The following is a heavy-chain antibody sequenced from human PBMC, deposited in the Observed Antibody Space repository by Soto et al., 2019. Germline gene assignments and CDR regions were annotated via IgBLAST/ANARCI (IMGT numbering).Heavy chain of an antibody. CDR3: ARDAAVPGESDRFDY. CDR2: AYHNGLT. CDR1: GDSVTSNVW. V-gene: IGHV4-4*03. J-gene: IGHJ4*02. D-gene: IGHD6-19*01. Sequence: LPETLSLTCAVSGDSVTSNVWWSWVRQPPGKGLEWIGEAYHNGLTDYNPSLKSRVTMSVDTSKNEFSLKLTSLTAADTAIYYCARDAAVPGESDRFDYWGQGTLVTVSS.